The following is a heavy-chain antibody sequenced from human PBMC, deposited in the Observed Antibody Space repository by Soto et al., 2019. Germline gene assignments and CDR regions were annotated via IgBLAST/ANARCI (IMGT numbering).Heavy chain of an antibody. CDR1: GFTFSSYG. D-gene: IGHD2-15*01. J-gene: IGHJ6*02. Sequence: QVQLVESGGGVVQPGRSLRLSCAASGFTFSSYGMHWVRQAPGKGLEWVAVIWYDGSNKYYADSVKGRFTISRDNSKNTLYLQMNCLIAEDTAVYYCARDSSSSYYYGMDVWVQGTTVTVSS. CDR2: IWYDGSNK. V-gene: IGHV3-33*01. CDR3: ARDSSSSYYYGMDV.